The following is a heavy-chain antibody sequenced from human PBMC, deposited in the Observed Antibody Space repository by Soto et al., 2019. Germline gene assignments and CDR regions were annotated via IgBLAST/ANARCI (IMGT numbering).Heavy chain of an antibody. J-gene: IGHJ3*02. CDR2: INAGNGNT. CDR1: GYTFTSYA. V-gene: IGHV1-3*01. Sequence: ASVKVSCKASGYTFTSYAMHWVRQAPGQRLEWMGWINAGNGNTKYSQKFQGRVTITRDTSASTAYMELSSLRSEDTAVYYCARGVIVATKLGFDIWGQGTMVTVSS. D-gene: IGHD5-12*01. CDR3: ARGVIVATKLGFDI.